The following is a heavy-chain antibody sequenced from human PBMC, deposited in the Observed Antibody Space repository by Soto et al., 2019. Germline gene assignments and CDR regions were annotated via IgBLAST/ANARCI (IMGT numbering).Heavy chain of an antibody. V-gene: IGHV4-31*03. D-gene: IGHD6-19*01. CDR1: GGSISSGGYY. CDR3: ARATPARSVAGTRNYYCGMDV. J-gene: IGHJ6*02. Sequence: QVQLQESGPGLVKPSQTLSLTCTVSGGSISSGGYYWRWIRQHPGKGLEWIGYIYYSGSTYYNPFLTSRVTISVDTSNNQVSVKLGSVSAADTAVYYCARATPARSVAGTRNYYCGMDVWGQGTTVTVSS. CDR2: IYYSGST.